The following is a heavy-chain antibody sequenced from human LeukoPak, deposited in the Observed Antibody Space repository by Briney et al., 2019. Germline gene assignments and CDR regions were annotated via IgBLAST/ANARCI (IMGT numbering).Heavy chain of an antibody. Sequence: SETLSLTCAVSGYSISSGYYWGWIRQPPGKGLEWIGSIYHSGGTYYNPSLKSRVTISVDTSKNQFSLKLSSVTAADTAVYYCARDAGDKVAYYYDSSGYYRYWGQGTLVTVSS. CDR2: IYHSGGT. D-gene: IGHD3-22*01. V-gene: IGHV4-38-2*02. CDR3: ARDAGDKVAYYYDSSGYYRY. J-gene: IGHJ4*02. CDR1: GYSISSGYY.